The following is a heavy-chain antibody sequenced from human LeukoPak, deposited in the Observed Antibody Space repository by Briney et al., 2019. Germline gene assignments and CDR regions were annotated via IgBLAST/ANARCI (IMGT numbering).Heavy chain of an antibody. CDR3: AKGIYSSGWSYFDY. J-gene: IGHJ4*01. V-gene: IGHV3-23*01. D-gene: IGHD6-19*01. CDR2: LSGSGITT. Sequence: GSLRLSCAASGFTFSNSAMNWVRQAPGKGLEWVPTLSGSGITTYYADSVKGRFTISRDNSKNTLYLQMNSLRAEDTAVYYRAKGIYSSGWSYFDYWGHGTLVTVSS. CDR1: GFTFSNSA.